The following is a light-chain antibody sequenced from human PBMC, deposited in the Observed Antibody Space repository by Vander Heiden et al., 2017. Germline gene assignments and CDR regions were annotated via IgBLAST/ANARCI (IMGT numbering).Light chain of an antibody. CDR3: SSYTSSSTWV. CDR2: DVS. V-gene: IGLV2-14*01. Sequence: SALTQPAPLSGSPGQSITISCTGTSSDVGGYNYVSWYQQHPGKAPKLMIYDVSKRPSGVSNRFSGSKSGNTASLTISGLQAEDEADYYCSSYTSSSTWVFGGGTKLTVL. CDR1: SSDVGGYNY. J-gene: IGLJ3*02.